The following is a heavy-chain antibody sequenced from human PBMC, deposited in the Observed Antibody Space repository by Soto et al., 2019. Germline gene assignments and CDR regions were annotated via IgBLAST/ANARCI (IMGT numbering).Heavy chain of an antibody. CDR1: GFTFSSYG. D-gene: IGHD3-22*01. CDR2: ISYDGSNK. V-gene: IGHV3-30*18. CDR3: AKELGKYYDSSGYTYYFDY. J-gene: IGHJ4*02. Sequence: QVQLVESGGGVVQPGRSLRLSCAASGFTFSSYGMHWVRQAPGKGLEWVAVISYDGSNKYYADSVKGRFTISRDNSKNTLYLQMNSLRAEDTAVYYCAKELGKYYDSSGYTYYFDYWGQGTLVTVSS.